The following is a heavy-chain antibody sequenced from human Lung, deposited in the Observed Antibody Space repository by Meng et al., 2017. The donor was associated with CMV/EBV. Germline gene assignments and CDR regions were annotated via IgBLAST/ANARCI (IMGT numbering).Heavy chain of an antibody. CDR3: AQYELLFGGANAYFDH. CDR2: IRHDGNNK. Sequence: TLDNYGMHWVSQAPGKWLEWDAFIRHDGNNKYYGGSVKGRFTSSRDKSKNTLYLQMNSLRAEETAIYYCAQYELLFGGANAYFDHWGQGTXVNGLL. V-gene: IGHV3-30*02. CDR1: TLDNYG. D-gene: IGHD3-16*01. J-gene: IGHJ4*02.